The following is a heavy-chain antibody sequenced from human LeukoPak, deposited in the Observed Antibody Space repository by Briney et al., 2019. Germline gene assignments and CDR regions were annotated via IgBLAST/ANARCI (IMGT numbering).Heavy chain of an antibody. J-gene: IGHJ4*02. CDR3: ARDLRYPSSY. D-gene: IGHD1-1*01. CDR1: GYTFTGYY. V-gene: IGHV1-2*02. CDR2: INPNSGGT. Sequence: VASVKVSCKASGYTFTGYYMHWVRQAPGQGPEWMGWINPNSGGTNYAQKFQGRVTMTRDTSISTAYMELSRLRSDDAAVYYCARDLRYPSSYWGQGTLVTVSS.